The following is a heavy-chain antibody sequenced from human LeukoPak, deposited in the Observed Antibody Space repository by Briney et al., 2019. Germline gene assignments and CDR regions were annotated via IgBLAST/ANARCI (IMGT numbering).Heavy chain of an antibody. CDR1: GGSFSGYY. CDR3: ARGRYSGGLGY. V-gene: IGHV4-34*01. Sequence: PSETLSLTCAVYGGSFSGYYWSWIRQPPGKGLEWIGEINHSGSTNYNPSLKSRVTISVDTSKNQFSLKLSSVTAADTAVYYCARGRYSGGLGYWGQGTLVTVSS. J-gene: IGHJ4*02. CDR2: INHSGST. D-gene: IGHD6-19*01.